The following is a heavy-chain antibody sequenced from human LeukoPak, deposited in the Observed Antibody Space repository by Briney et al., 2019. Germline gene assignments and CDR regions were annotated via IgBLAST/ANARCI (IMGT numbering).Heavy chain of an antibody. D-gene: IGHD2-2*01. J-gene: IGHJ4*02. CDR2: ISGSGGST. CDR3: AKAPGDIVVVPAELNFDY. Sequence: GGSLRLSCAASGFTFSSYAMSWVRQAPGKGLEWVSAISGSGGSTYYADSVKGRFTISRDNSKNTLYLQMNSLRAEDTAVYYCAKAPGDIVVVPAELNFDYWGQGTLVTVSS. CDR1: GFTFSSYA. V-gene: IGHV3-23*01.